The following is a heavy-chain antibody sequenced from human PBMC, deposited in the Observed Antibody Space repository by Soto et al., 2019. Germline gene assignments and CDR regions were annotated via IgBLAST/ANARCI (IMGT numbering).Heavy chain of an antibody. CDR2: FNPILSFS. Sequence: QVQLVQSGAEVKKPGSSVKVSCKASGDTFNFYTINWVRQAPGLGLEWMGRFNPILSFSNSALKFQGRVTFTADKSTSTAYMVLGSLRSEDTAIYYCATSFGSGSRAFDYWGQGALVTVSS. CDR3: ATSFGSGSRAFDY. D-gene: IGHD3-10*01. V-gene: IGHV1-69*02. CDR1: GDTFNFYT. J-gene: IGHJ4*02.